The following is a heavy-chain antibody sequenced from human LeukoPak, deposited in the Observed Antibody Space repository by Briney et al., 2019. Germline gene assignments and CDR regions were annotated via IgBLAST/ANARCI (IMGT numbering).Heavy chain of an antibody. J-gene: IGHJ6*03. CDR1: GFTFSSYS. CDR2: ISSSSSYI. Sequence: PGGSLRLSCAASGFTFSSYSMNWVRQAPGKGLEWVSSISSSSSYIYYADSVKGRFTISRDNAKNSLYLQMNSLRAEDTAVYYCARNLWGPAATHYYYYMDGWGKGTTVTVSS. D-gene: IGHD2-2*01. V-gene: IGHV3-21*01. CDR3: ARNLWGPAATHYYYYMDG.